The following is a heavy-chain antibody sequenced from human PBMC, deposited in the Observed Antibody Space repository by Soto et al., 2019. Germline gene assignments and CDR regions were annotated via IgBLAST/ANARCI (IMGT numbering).Heavy chain of an antibody. Sequence: PSETLSLTCTVSGGSVSSCSYYWSWIRHPPGKGLEWIGYIYYSGSTNYNPSLKSRVTISVDTSKNQFSLKLSSVTAADTAVYYCASRSRSYSYYYYYGMDVWGQGTTVTVSS. CDR3: ASRSRSYSYYYYYGMDV. J-gene: IGHJ6*02. V-gene: IGHV4-61*01. CDR2: IYYSGST. CDR1: GGSVSSCSYY. D-gene: IGHD1-26*01.